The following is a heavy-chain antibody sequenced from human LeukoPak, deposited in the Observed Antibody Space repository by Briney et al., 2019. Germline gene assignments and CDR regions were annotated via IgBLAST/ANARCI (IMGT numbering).Heavy chain of an antibody. J-gene: IGHJ4*02. CDR2: IYYSGST. CDR1: GGSISSSRYY. D-gene: IGHD3-10*01. Sequence: SETLSLTCTVSGGSISSSRYYWGWIRQPPGKGLEWIGSIYYSGSTYYNPSLKSRVTISVDTSKNQFSLKLSSVTAADTAVYYCARASYGSGSLWYYWGQGTLVTVSS. CDR3: ARASYGSGSLWYY. V-gene: IGHV4-39*07.